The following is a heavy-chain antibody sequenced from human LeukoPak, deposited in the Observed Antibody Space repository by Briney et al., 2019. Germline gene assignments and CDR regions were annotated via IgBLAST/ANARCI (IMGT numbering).Heavy chain of an antibody. V-gene: IGHV3-13*05. J-gene: IGHJ6*02. CDR2: IGTAGDP. CDR1: GFTFSSYD. D-gene: IGHD6-19*01. Sequence: GGSLRLSCAASGFTFSSYDMHWVRQAAGKRLEWVSGIGTAGDPYSPISVKGRFTISRENAKNSLYLQMNNLRAGDTAVYYCTRSRYSSGWGRNYYYGMDVWGQGTTVTVSS. CDR3: TRSRYSSGWGRNYYYGMDV.